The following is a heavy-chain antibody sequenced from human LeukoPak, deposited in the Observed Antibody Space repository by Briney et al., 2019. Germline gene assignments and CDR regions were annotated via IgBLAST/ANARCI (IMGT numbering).Heavy chain of an antibody. J-gene: IGHJ6*03. D-gene: IGHD3-10*01. V-gene: IGHV3-48*03. Sequence: GGSLRLSCAASGFTFSSYEMNWVRQAPGKGLEWVSYISSSGSTIYYADSVKGRFTISRDNAKNSLYLQMNSLRAEDTAVYYCARDRIWFGELLSDWPYMDVWGKGTTVTISS. CDR3: ARDRIWFGELLSDWPYMDV. CDR2: ISSSGSTI. CDR1: GFTFSSYE.